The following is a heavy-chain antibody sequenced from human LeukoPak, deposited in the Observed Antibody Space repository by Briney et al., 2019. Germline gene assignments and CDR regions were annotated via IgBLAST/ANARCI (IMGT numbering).Heavy chain of an antibody. CDR3: VKDLPWLVLSYAFDI. CDR2: ISYDGGNK. Sequence: QPGGSLRLSCAASGFTSSSYGMHWVRRAPGKGLEWVAVISYDGGNKYYADSVKGRFTISRDNSKNTLYLQMNSLRAEDTAVYYCVKDLPWLVLSYAFDIWGQGTMVTVSS. D-gene: IGHD6-19*01. V-gene: IGHV3-30*18. J-gene: IGHJ3*02. CDR1: GFTSSSYG.